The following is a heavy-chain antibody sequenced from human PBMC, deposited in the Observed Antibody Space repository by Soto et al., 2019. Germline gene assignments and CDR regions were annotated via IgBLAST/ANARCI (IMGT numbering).Heavy chain of an antibody. CDR2: IYYSGST. CDR3: ARVGSKYCSGGSCLENDY. V-gene: IGHV4-31*03. CDR1: GGSISSGGYY. D-gene: IGHD2-15*01. J-gene: IGHJ4*02. Sequence: SETLSLTCTVSGGSISSGGYYWSWIRQHPGKGLEWIGYIYYSGSTYYNPSLKSRVTISVDTSKNQFSLKLSSVTAADTAVYYCARVGSKYCSGGSCLENDYWGQGTLVTVSS.